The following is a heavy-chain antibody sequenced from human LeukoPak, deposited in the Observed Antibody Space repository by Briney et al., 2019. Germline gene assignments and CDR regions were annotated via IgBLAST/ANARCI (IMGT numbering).Heavy chain of an antibody. CDR1: GFTFGSYG. J-gene: IGHJ6*03. V-gene: IGHV3-48*02. D-gene: IGHD4-17*01. CDR3: AREMTTADGYYYYYMDV. CDR2: ISSSSSAI. Sequence: GGSLRLSCAASGFTFGSYGMDWVRQAPGKGLEWVSYISSSSSAIYYADSVKSRFTISRDNAKNSLYLQMNGLRDEDTAVYNCAREMTTADGYYYYYMDVWGKGTTVTVSS.